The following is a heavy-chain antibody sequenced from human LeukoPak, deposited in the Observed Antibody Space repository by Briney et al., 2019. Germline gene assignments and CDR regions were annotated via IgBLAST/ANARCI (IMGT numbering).Heavy chain of an antibody. D-gene: IGHD6-19*01. CDR3: ARARCEWLVPEGLDY. V-gene: IGHV3-74*01. CDR1: GFTFSSYW. Sequence: PGGSLRLSCAASGFTFSSYWMHWVRQAPGKGLVWVSRINSDGSSTSYADSVKGRFTISRDNAKNTLYLQMNSLRAEDTAVYYCARARCEWLVPEGLDYWVQGTLVTVSS. CDR2: INSDGSST. J-gene: IGHJ4*02.